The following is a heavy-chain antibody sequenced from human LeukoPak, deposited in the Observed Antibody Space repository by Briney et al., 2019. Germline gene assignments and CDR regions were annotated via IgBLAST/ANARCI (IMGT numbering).Heavy chain of an antibody. J-gene: IGHJ3*02. D-gene: IGHD4-17*01. CDR3: AMTTVTTDAFDI. CDR2: ISYDGSNK. CDR1: GFTFSEYY. V-gene: IGHV3-30-3*01. Sequence: GGSLRLSCAASGFTFSEYYMSWIRQAPGKGLEWVAVISYDGSNKYYADSVKGRFTISRDNSKNTLYLQMNSLRAEDTAVYYCAMTTVTTDAFDIWGQGTMVTVSS.